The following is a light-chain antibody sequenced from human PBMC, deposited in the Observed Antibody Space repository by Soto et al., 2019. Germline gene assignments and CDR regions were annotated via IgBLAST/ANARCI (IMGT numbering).Light chain of an antibody. CDR3: QQYTKWPR. V-gene: IGKV3-15*01. Sequence: EIVMTQSPATLSVSPGERATLSCRASQSVGSNLAWYQQKPGQAPRLLIYGASTRANGIPARFSATGSGTEFTLTISSLQSEDFALYYCQQYTKWPRFGPGTKVDIK. CDR1: QSVGSN. CDR2: GAS. J-gene: IGKJ3*01.